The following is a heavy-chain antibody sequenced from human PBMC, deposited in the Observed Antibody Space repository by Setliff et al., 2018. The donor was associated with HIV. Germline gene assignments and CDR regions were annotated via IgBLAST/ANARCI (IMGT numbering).Heavy chain of an antibody. Sequence: SVGSLRLSCTASGFTFSSYWMHWVRQPPGKGLVWVSRISGDGANTDAADSVKGRFTVSRDNAKNTMYLEMKSLRADDTAVYYCGRVTYSSGQRGIDLWGQGTLVTVSS. CDR3: GRVTYSSGQRGIDL. CDR2: ISGDGANT. CDR1: GFTFSSYW. V-gene: IGHV3-74*01. J-gene: IGHJ5*02. D-gene: IGHD3-22*01.